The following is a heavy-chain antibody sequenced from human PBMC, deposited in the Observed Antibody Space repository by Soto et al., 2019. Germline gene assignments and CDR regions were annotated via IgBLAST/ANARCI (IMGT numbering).Heavy chain of an antibody. D-gene: IGHD3-10*01. V-gene: IGHV3-30-3*01. CDR2: ISYDGSNK. J-gene: IGHJ4*02. CDR1: GFTFSSYA. CDR3: ARDMARSFDY. Sequence: QVQLVESGGGVVQPGRSLRLSCAASGFTFSSYAVHWVRQAPGKGLEWVAVISYDGSNKYYADSVKGRFTISRDNSNNTLYLKLNNLRAEDTAVYYCARDMARSFDYWGQGALVTVSS.